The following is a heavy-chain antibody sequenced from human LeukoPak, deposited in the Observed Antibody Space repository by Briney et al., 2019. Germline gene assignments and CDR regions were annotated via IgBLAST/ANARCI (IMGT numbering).Heavy chain of an antibody. CDR1: GYTFTSYG. J-gene: IGHJ4*02. V-gene: IGHV1-18*01. CDR3: AKSMYYYDSSGPSDY. D-gene: IGHD3-22*01. CDR2: ISAYNGNT. Sequence: ASVKVSCKASGYTFTSYGINWVRQAPGQGLEWMGWISAYNGNTNYAQKLQGRVTMTTDTSTSTAYMELRSLRSDDTAVYYCAKSMYYYDSSGPSDYWGQGTLVTVSS.